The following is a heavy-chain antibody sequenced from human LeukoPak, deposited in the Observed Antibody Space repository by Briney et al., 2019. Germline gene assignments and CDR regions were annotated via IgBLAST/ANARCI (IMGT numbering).Heavy chain of an antibody. J-gene: IGHJ3*02. V-gene: IGHV3-48*01. CDR2: ISSSSSTI. D-gene: IGHD3-9*01. CDR1: GFTFSSYS. CDR3: ARDRIGGLRYKPRGAFDI. Sequence: GGSLRLSCAASGFTFSSYSMNWVRQAPGKGLEWVSYISSSSSTIYYADSVKGRFTISRDNSKNTLYLQMNSLRAEDTAVYYCARDRIGGLRYKPRGAFDIWGQGTMVTVSS.